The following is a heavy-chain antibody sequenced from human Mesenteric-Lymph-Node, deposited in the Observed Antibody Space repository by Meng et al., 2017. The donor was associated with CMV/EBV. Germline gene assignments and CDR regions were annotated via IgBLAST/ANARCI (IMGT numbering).Heavy chain of an antibody. CDR2: IKSDGSST. D-gene: IGHD1-26*01. V-gene: IGHV3-74*01. CDR3: ARGNGVGATIYGMDA. Sequence: GGSLRLSCAASGFSFSSYWIHWVRQAPGKGLVWVSRIKSDGSSTTYADSVKGRFTISRDNAKNTLYLEMNSLRAEDTAVYYCARGNGVGATIYGMDAWGQGTTVTVSS. CDR1: GFSFSSYW. J-gene: IGHJ6*02.